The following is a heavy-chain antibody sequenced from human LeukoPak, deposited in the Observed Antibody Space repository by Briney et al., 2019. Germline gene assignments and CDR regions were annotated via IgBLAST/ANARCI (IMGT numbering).Heavy chain of an antibody. Sequence: ASVKVSCKASGYTFTGYYMHWVRQAPGQGLEWMGWISAYNGNTNYAPKPQGRVTMTTDTSTSTAYMELRSLRSDDTAVYYCAREDCSGGSCYSLSLTPVFHVFDIWGQGTMVTVSS. V-gene: IGHV1-18*04. CDR1: GYTFTGYY. D-gene: IGHD2-15*01. CDR3: AREDCSGGSCYSLSLTPVFHVFDI. CDR2: ISAYNGNT. J-gene: IGHJ3*02.